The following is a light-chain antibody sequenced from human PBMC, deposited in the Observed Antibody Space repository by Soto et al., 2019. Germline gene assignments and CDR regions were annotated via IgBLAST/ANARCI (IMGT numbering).Light chain of an antibody. Sequence: EIVLTQSPAPRSVSQGERATLSCRASQSVSSFLAWYQQKPGQAPRLPIYGAPTRATGIPARFSGSGSGTEFTLTISSLQSEDFAIYFCQQYNNWPRTFGQGTKVEIK. V-gene: IGKV3-15*01. CDR2: GAP. CDR1: QSVSSF. J-gene: IGKJ1*01. CDR3: QQYNNWPRT.